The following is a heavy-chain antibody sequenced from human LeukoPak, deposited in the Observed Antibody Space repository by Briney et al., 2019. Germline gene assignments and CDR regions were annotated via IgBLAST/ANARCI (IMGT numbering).Heavy chain of an antibody. V-gene: IGHV3-21*01. D-gene: IGHD1-26*01. CDR1: GFTFSSYS. J-gene: IGHJ4*02. CDR3: ARAGQWELPDY. CDR2: ISSSSSYI. Sequence: PGGSLRLSCAASGFTFSSYSMTWVRQAPGKGLEWVSSISSSSSYIYYADSVKGRFTISRDNAKNSLYLQMNSLRAEDTAVYYCARAGQWELPDYWGQGTLITVSS.